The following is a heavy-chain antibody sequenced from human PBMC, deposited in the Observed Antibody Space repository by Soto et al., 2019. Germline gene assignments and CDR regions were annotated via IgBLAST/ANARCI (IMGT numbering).Heavy chain of an antibody. V-gene: IGHV3-21*01. CDR2: ISSSSSYI. J-gene: IGHJ4*02. CDR1: GFTFSSYS. D-gene: IGHD5-12*01. CDR3: ARDPRDIVATKNDY. Sequence: PGGSLRLSCAASGFTFSSYSMNWVRQGPGKGLEWVSSISSSSSYIYYADSVKGRFTISRDNAKNSLYLQMNSLRAEDTAVYYCARDPRDIVATKNDYWGQGTLVTVSS.